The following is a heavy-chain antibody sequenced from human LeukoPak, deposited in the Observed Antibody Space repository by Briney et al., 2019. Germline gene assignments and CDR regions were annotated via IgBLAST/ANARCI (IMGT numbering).Heavy chain of an antibody. D-gene: IGHD1-26*01. Sequence: GGSLRLSCVASGFTLDDSALHWVRQAPGKGLEWISLISGEGDNTYYADSVKGRFTISRDTSTNSLYLQMSSLRAEDTAFYYCAKGVRSGTYYNCFDPWGQGTLVTVSS. V-gene: IGHV3-43*02. CDR1: GFTLDDSA. J-gene: IGHJ5*02. CDR3: AKGVRSGTYYNCFDP. CDR2: ISGEGDNT.